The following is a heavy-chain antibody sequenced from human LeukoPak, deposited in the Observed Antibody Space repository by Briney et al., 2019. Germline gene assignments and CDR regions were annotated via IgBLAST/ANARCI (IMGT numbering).Heavy chain of an antibody. V-gene: IGHV4-38-2*02. CDR3: ARDPRWLTPDCTTTSCCENYFDP. CDR1: GYSISSGYL. D-gene: IGHD2-2*01. Sequence: SETLSFTCVVSGYSISSGYLWAWIRQSPGKGLEWIGSIYHSGSAHYNPSLKSRVTISLETSKNQFSLKLFSATAADAAVYYCARDPRWLTPDCTTTSCCENYFDPWGQGTLVTVSS. CDR2: IYHSGSA. J-gene: IGHJ5*02.